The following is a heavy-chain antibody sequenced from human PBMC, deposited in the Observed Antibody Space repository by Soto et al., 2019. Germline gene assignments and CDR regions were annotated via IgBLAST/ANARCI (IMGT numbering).Heavy chain of an antibody. CDR3: ARQPTGYPNWFDA. V-gene: IGHV4-39*01. CDR1: GGSVTSSTSS. D-gene: IGHD3-9*01. J-gene: IGHJ5*02. CDR2: IFYGHGT. Sequence: QVQLQESGPGLVNPSETLSLTCTVSGGSVTSSTSSWAWVRQPPGKGLHWIGTIFYGHGTYYNPSLESRVTISLDTSKIQFSLKLTSVTAVDTAVYYCARQPTGYPNWFDAWGRGILVIVSS.